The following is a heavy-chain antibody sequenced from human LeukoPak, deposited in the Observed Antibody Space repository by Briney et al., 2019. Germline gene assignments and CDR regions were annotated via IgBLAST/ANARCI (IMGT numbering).Heavy chain of an antibody. D-gene: IGHD3-3*01. CDR3: ARNFRRYFDY. J-gene: IGHJ4*02. CDR1: GESFSGYY. CDR2: INHSGST. Sequence: SETLSLTCAVYGESFSGYYWSWIRQPPGKGLEWIGEINHSGSTNYNPSLKSRVTISVDTSKNQFSLKLSSVTAADTAVYYCARNFRRYFDYWGQGTLVTVSS. V-gene: IGHV4-34*01.